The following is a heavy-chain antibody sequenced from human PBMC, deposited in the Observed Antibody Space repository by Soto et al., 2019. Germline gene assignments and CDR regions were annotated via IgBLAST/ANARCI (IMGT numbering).Heavy chain of an antibody. CDR2: ISGSDGST. V-gene: IGHV3-23*01. J-gene: IGHJ5*02. D-gene: IGHD3-22*01. CDR3: ARNGDSSDYRGWFDP. Sequence: PGGSLRLSCAASGFTFSSYAMNWVRQAPGKGLEWVSVISGSDGSTYYADSVKGRFTISRDNSKNTLNLQMNSLRAEDTAVYYCARNGDSSDYRGWFDPWGQGTLVTVSS. CDR1: GFTFSSYA.